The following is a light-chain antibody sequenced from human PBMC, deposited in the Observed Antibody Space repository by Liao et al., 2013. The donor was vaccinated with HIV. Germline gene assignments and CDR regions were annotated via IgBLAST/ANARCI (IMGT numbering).Light chain of an antibody. J-gene: IGLJ3*02. CDR1: ELRDKY. CDR3: QTWDSSTPV. V-gene: IGLV3-1*01. CDR2: QDT. Sequence: SDELTQPSSVSVSPGQTASIACSGDELRDKYASWYQQRPGQSPVLVIYQDTKRPSGIPDRFSGSTSGDTATLTISGTQALDEADYYCQTWDSSTPVFGGGTKLTVL.